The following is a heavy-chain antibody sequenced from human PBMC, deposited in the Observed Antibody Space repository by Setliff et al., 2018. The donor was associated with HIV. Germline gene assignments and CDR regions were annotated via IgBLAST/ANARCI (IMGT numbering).Heavy chain of an antibody. CDR3: ARGKTWLRFLDY. V-gene: IGHV1-18*01. CDR2: INTHSGYT. CDR1: GYTFNNYG. J-gene: IGHJ4*02. D-gene: IGHD5-12*01. Sequence: GASVKVSCKASGYTFNNYGISWVRQPPGQGLELMGWINTHSGYTNYAQNVQGRVTVTMDTSTSTAYMELRSLKSDDTAVYYCARGKTWLRFLDYWGQGTLVTVSS.